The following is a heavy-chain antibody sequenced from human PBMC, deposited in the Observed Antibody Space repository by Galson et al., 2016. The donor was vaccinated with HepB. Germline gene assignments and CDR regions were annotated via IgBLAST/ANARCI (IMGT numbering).Heavy chain of an antibody. J-gene: IGHJ5*02. CDR3: ATAMGRGGTES. CDR2: IKPDGTET. CDR1: GFTFSYFW. Sequence: SLRLSCAVSGFTFSYFWMSWVRQSPGKGPEWVAIIKPDGTETYYVGSVKGRFTISRDNAENSLYLQMNSLRVEDTAVYYCATAMGRGGTESWGQGTLVTVSS. D-gene: IGHD3-10*01. V-gene: IGHV3-7*01.